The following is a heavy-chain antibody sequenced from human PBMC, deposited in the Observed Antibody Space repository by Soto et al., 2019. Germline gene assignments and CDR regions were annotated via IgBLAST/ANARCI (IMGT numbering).Heavy chain of an antibody. J-gene: IGHJ4*02. CDR3: AKHIVVVPAASFSSFDY. D-gene: IGHD2-2*01. Sequence: LRLSCVASGFTFNSYSMNWVRQAPGKGLEWVSAISGSGGSTYYADSVKGRFTISRDNSKNTLYLQMNSLRAEDTAVYYCAKHIVVVPAASFSSFDYWGQGTLVTVSS. CDR2: ISGSGGST. V-gene: IGHV3-23*01. CDR1: GFTFNSYS.